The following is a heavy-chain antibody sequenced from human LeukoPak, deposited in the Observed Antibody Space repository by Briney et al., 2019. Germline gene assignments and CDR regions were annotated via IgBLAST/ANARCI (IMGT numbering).Heavy chain of an antibody. CDR2: IYWDDDV. J-gene: IGHJ3*01. D-gene: IGHD3-3*01. V-gene: IGHV2-5*02. CDR3: AHRVRLEWIGADAFDF. CDR1: GFSLSTSGVG. Sequence: SGPTLVKPTQTLTLTCTFSGFSLSTSGVGVGWIRQPPGKALEWLTLIYWDDDVRSSPSLKNRLTITKDTSKNQVVLTMTNMDPGDTGTYYCAHRVRLEWIGADAFDFWGQGTMVTVSS.